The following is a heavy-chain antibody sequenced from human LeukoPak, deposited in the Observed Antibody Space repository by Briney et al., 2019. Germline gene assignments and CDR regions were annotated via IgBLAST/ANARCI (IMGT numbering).Heavy chain of an antibody. Sequence: SETLSLTCTVSGDSISTSSSYWGWIRQPPGKGLEWIGEIYHSGSTNYNPSLKSRVIISVDKSKNQFSLKLSSVTAADTAVYYCARVAAGKYFDYWGQGTLVTVSS. CDR3: ARVAAGKYFDY. J-gene: IGHJ4*02. CDR2: IYHSGST. CDR1: GDSISTSSSY. V-gene: IGHV4-39*07. D-gene: IGHD1-26*01.